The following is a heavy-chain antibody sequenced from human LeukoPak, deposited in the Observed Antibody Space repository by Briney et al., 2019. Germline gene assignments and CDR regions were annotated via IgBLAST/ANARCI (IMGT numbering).Heavy chain of an antibody. D-gene: IGHD5-18*01. J-gene: IGHJ4*02. CDR3: ARVGFGGYSYGYVDF. Sequence: SETLSLTCTVSGGSLSSSRYSWGWIRQPPGKGLEWIGTIYDSGSTYYNPSLKSRVTISADTSKNQLSLRLSSVTAADTAVYYCARVGFGGYSYGYVDFWGQGTQVTVSS. CDR1: GGSLSSSRYS. V-gene: IGHV4-39*01. CDR2: IYDSGST.